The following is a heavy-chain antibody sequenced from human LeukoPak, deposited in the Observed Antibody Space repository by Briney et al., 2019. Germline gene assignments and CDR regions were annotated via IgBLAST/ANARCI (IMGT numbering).Heavy chain of an antibody. CDR1: GGSVSSGSYY. CDR3: ARSYSRTTVTTPSPFDY. CDR2: IFYTGNT. V-gene: IGHV4-61*01. Sequence: SETLSLTCTVSGGSVSSGSYYWSWIRQPPGKGLEWIGYIFYTGNTNYNPSLKSRVTISVDTFKNQFSLRLSSVTAADTALYYCARSYSRTTVTTPSPFDYWGQGTLVTVSS. J-gene: IGHJ4*02. D-gene: IGHD4-17*01.